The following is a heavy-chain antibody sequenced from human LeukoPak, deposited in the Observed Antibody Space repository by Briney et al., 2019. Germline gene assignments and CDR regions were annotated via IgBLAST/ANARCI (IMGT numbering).Heavy chain of an antibody. V-gene: IGHV4-59*01. CDR1: GVSIRGYY. J-gene: IGHJ4*02. D-gene: IGHD4-11*01. CDR2: IYHSGTI. Sequence: PSEILSLTCTVSGVSIRGYYWNWIRQSPEKGLEWFGYIYHSGTINFNLSLKARVTMSIDTSKIQFSLKLASVTAADTAVYYCAKSRSLGLQYFDNWGQGTLAAVAS. CDR3: AKSRSLGLQYFDN.